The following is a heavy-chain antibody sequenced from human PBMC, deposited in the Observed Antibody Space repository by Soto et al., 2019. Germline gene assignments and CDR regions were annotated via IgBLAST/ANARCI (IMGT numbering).Heavy chain of an antibody. V-gene: IGHV4-30-2*01. CDR3: ASGGLLPDY. J-gene: IGHJ4*02. D-gene: IGHD6-19*01. Sequence: QLQLQESGSGLVKPSQTLSLTCAVSGGSTSSGGYSWSWLRQPPGKGLEWIGYISHSGRTYYNPTLKSRVTISVDTSKNQFSLRLRSVTAADTAVYYCASGGLLPDYWGQGTLVTVSS. CDR1: GGSTSSGGYS. CDR2: ISHSGRT.